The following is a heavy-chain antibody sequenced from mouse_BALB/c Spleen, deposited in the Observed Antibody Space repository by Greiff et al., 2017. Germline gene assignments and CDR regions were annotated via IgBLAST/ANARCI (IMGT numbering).Heavy chain of an antibody. V-gene: IGHV14-3*02. CDR3: ARSGRYAWFAY. J-gene: IGHJ3*01. D-gene: IGHD2-14*01. Sequence: EVQLQQSGAELVKPGASVKLSCTASGFNIKDTYMHWVKQRPEQGLEWIGRIDPANGNTKYDPKFQGKATITADTSSNTASLQLSSLTSEDTAVYYCARSGRYAWFAYWGQGTLVTVSA. CDR1: GFNIKDTY. CDR2: IDPANGNT.